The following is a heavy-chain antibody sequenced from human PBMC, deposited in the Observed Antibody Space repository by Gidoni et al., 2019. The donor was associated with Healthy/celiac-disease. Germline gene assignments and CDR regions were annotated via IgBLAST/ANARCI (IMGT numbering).Heavy chain of an antibody. D-gene: IGHD3-22*01. CDR3: GGLNYYDSSGYLA. CDR1: GGSISSSNW. CDR2: IYHSGSP. Sequence: QVQLQESGPGLVKPSGTLSLTCAVPGGSISSSNWWSWVRQPPGKGLEWIGEIYHSGSPNYNPSLKSRVTISVDKSKNQFSLKLSSVTAADTAVYYCGGLNYYDSSGYLAWGQGTLVTVSS. J-gene: IGHJ5*02. V-gene: IGHV4-4*02.